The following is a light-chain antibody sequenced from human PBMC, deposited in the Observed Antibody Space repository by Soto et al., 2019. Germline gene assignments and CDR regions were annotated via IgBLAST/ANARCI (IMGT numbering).Light chain of an antibody. J-gene: IGKJ1*01. CDR1: QSVGSN. V-gene: IGKV3-15*01. Sequence: EIVLTQSPVTLSVSPGERATLSCTASQSVGSNLAWYQQKPGQAPRLLIYGTSTRATGIPDTFSGSGSATAFTLTISSLQSDDVAVYYCQQYKDWPQTFGQGTKVEI. CDR2: GTS. CDR3: QQYKDWPQT.